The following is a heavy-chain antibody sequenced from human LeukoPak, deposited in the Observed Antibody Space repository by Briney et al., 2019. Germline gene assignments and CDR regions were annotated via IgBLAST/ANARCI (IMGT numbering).Heavy chain of an antibody. CDR3: AKVPTIYSSSSNY. CDR2: MSGGGGTT. J-gene: IGHJ4*02. CDR1: GNTLMSYI. V-gene: IGHV3-23*01. D-gene: IGHD6-19*01. Sequence: PGGSLRLSCVASGNTLMSYIMSWVRQAPGKGLEWVSSMSGGGGTTYYADSVKGRFTISRDNSKNTLYLQMNSLRVEDTAIYFCAKVPTIYSSSSNYWGQGTLVTVSS.